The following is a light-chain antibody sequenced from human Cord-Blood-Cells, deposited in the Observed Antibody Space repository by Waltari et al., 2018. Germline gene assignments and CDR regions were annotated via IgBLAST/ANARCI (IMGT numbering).Light chain of an antibody. CDR2: GAS. CDR3: QQYNNWPPLT. J-gene: IGKJ4*01. CDR1: QSVSSN. Sequence: EIVMTQSPATLSVSPGERATLSCRASQSVSSNLAWYQQTPGQATRLLIYGASTRANGIPARFSGSGSVTEFTLTISSLQSEDFAVYYCQQYNNWPPLTFGGGTKVEIK. V-gene: IGKV3-15*01.